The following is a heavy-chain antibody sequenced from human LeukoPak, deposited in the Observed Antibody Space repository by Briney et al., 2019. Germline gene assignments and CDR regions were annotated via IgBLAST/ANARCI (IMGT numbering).Heavy chain of an antibody. CDR3: ARGLAEWYYDIIHWFYP. CDR1: GGSFSGYY. V-gene: IGHV4-34*01. J-gene: IGHJ5*02. D-gene: IGHD3-9*01. Sequence: SETLSLTCAVYGGSFSGYYWSWIRQPPGKGLEWIGEINHSGSTNYNPSLKSRVTISVDTSKNQFSLKLSSVTAADTAVYYCARGLAEWYYDIIHWFYPWGQGTLVTVSS. CDR2: INHSGST.